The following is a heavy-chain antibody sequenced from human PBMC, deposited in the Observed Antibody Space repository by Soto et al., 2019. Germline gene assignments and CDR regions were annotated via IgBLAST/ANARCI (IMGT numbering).Heavy chain of an antibody. Sequence: QITLKESGPTLVKPTQTLTLTCTFSGFSLSTSGVGVGWIRQPPGKALEWLALIYWDDDKRYSPSLKSRLTISKDPSKTQVVLTMSNMDPVDTATYYCVHHGYYSCGLDVWGQGTTVTVSS. J-gene: IGHJ6*02. CDR3: VHHGYYSCGLDV. CDR2: IYWDDDK. CDR1: GFSLSTSGVG. V-gene: IGHV2-5*02.